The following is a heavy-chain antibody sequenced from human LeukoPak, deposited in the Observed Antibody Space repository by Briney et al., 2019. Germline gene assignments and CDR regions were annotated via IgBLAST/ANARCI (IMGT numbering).Heavy chain of an antibody. CDR2: ISSSGSTT. Sequence: PGGSLRLSCAASGFTFSEYYMSWIRQAPGKGLEWVSYISSSGSTTYYADSVKGRFTISRDNAKNSLYLQMNSLRAEDTAVYYCARDSSYDYGIGGIDPWGQGTLVTVSS. V-gene: IGHV3-11*01. CDR3: ARDSSYDYGIGGIDP. D-gene: IGHD5-12*01. CDR1: GFTFSEYY. J-gene: IGHJ5*02.